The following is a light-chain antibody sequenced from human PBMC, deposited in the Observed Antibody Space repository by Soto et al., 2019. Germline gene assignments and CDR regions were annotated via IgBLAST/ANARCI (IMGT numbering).Light chain of an antibody. V-gene: IGLV2-14*01. CDR1: SSDVGRYIY. CDR2: DVS. CDR3: SSYPASSTLV. Sequence: QSALTQPASVSGSPGQSITISCTGTSSDVGRYIYVSWYQQHPGRAPKLMIYDVSNRPSGVSNRFSGSKSGNTASLTISGLQAEDEADYYCSSYPASSTLVFGGGTKVTVL. J-gene: IGLJ3*02.